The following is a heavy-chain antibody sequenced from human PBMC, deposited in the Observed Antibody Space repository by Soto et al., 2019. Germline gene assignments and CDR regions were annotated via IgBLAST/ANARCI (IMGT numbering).Heavy chain of an antibody. CDR1: GFAFNNYG. Sequence: GGSLRLSCTVSGFAFNNYGINWVRQAPGKGLEWVSSISKSDYTYYSDSVTGRFTISRDNAKNSVSLQMNTLRVEDTAVYYCAREDRXXXXXVSDFRGKGTLV. V-gene: IGHV3-21*01. CDR2: ISKSDYT. D-gene: IGHD2-15*01. CDR3: AREDRXXXXXVSDF. J-gene: IGHJ4*02.